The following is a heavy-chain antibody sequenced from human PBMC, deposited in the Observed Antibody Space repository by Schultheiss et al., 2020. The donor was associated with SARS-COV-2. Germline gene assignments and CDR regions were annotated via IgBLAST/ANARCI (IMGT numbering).Heavy chain of an antibody. J-gene: IGHJ6*04. D-gene: IGHD6-6*01. CDR1: GGSISSGGYY. CDR3: ARSSRVNYYYYYGMDV. CDR2: IYYSGST. Sequence: SETLSLTCTVSGGSISSGGYYWSWIRQHPGKGLEWIGYIYYSGSTNYNPSLKSRVTISVDTSKNQFSLKLSSVTAADTAVYYCARSSRVNYYYYYGMDVWGKGTTVTVAS. V-gene: IGHV4-31*03.